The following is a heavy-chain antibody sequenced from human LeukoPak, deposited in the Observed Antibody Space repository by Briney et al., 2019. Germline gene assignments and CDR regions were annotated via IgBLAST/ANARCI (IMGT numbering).Heavy chain of an antibody. CDR3: ARHGPSFIVGAYRVPFHFHY. Sequence: SETLSLTCTVSGGSISSSSYYWGWIRQPPGKGLEWVGSIYYSGSTYYNPTLKSRVTISVDTSKNQFSLKLSSVTAADTDVYYCARHGPSFIVGAYRVPFHFHYWGQGTLVTVSS. J-gene: IGHJ4*02. CDR2: IYYSGST. V-gene: IGHV4-39*01. D-gene: IGHD1-26*01. CDR1: GGSISSSSYY.